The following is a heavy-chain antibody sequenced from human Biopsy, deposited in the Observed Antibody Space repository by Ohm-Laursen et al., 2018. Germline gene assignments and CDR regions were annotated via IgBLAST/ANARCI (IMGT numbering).Heavy chain of an antibody. CDR1: GGSIRSNGFY. D-gene: IGHD3-3*01. V-gene: IGHV4-39*01. CDR2: ISYRGTT. CDR3: ARLRGGVVINYSWFDP. Sequence: SETLSLTCTVSGGSIRSNGFYWGWIRQPPGKGLEWIGSISYRGTTSYNPSLKSRVALSVDTSKNQLSLSLNSVTAADTAVFYCARLRGGVVINYSWFDPWGQGILVTVSS. J-gene: IGHJ5*02.